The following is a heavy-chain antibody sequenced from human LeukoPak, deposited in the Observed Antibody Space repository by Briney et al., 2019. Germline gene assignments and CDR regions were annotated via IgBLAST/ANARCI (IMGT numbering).Heavy chain of an antibody. CDR1: GGTFSSYA. CDR2: IIPILGIA. CDR3: ARANWYCSSTSCYASYYYYGMDV. J-gene: IGHJ6*02. D-gene: IGHD2-2*01. Sequence: SVKVSCKASGGTFSSYAISWVRQAPGQGLEWMGRIIPILGIANYAQKFQGRVTITRNTSISTAYMELSSLRSEDTAVYYCARANWYCSSTSCYASYYYYGMDVWGQGTTVTVSS. V-gene: IGHV1-69*04.